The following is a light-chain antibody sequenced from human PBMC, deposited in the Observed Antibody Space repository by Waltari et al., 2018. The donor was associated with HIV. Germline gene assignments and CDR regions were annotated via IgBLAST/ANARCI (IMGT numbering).Light chain of an antibody. Sequence: QSVLTQPPSASGTPGQRVTISCSGSSSNIGNNYVYWYPQLPGTAPKLLIYRSNHRPSGVPDRFSGSKSGTSAARAISGLRSEDEADYYCAAWDDSLSGPVFGGGTKLTVL. CDR3: AAWDDSLSGPV. V-gene: IGLV1-47*01. CDR1: SSNIGNNY. J-gene: IGLJ3*02. CDR2: RSN.